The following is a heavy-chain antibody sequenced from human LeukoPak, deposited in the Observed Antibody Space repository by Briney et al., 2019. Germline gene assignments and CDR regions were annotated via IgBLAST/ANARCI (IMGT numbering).Heavy chain of an antibody. CDR3: ARRPYLGWNYPRGWFDP. D-gene: IGHD1-7*01. V-gene: IGHV4-34*01. Sequence: SETLSLTCAVYGGSFSGYYWSWIRQPPGKGLEWIGEINHSGSTNYNPSLKSRVTISVDTSKNQFSLKLSSVTAADTTVYYCARRPYLGWNYPRGWFDPWGQGTLVTVSS. CDR2: INHSGST. CDR1: GGSFSGYY. J-gene: IGHJ5*02.